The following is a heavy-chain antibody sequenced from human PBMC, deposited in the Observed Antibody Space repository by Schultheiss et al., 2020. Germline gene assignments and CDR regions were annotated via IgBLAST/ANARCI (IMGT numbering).Heavy chain of an antibody. D-gene: IGHD5-24*01. CDR1: GFSLSTSGMC. CDR3: ARIHGDGYGGPFDY. CDR2: IDWDDDK. J-gene: IGHJ4*02. Sequence: SGPTLVKPTQTLTLTCTFSGFSLSTSGMCVSWIRQPPGKALEWLARIDWDDDKYYSTSLKTRLTISKDTSKDQVVLTMTNMDPVDTATYYCARIHGDGYGGPFDYWGQGTLVTVSS. V-gene: IGHV2-70*11.